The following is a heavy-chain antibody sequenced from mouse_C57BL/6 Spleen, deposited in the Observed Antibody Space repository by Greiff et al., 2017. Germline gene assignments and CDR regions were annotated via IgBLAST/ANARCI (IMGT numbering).Heavy chain of an antibody. CDR1: GYTFTDYY. J-gene: IGHJ2*01. D-gene: IGHD1-1*01. CDR2: IYPGSGNT. Sequence: VKLMESGAELVRPGASVKLSCKASGYTFTDYYINWVKQRPGQGLEWIARIYPGSGNTYYNEKFKGKATLTAEKSSSTAYMQLSSLTSEDSAVYFCASGNYYADYWGQGTTLTVSS. CDR3: ASGNYYADY. V-gene: IGHV1-76*01.